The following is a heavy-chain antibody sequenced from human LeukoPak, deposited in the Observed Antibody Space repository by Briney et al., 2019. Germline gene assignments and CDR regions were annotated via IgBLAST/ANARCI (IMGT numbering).Heavy chain of an antibody. D-gene: IGHD2-15*01. Sequence: PGRSLRLSCAASGFTFSSYAVHWVRQAPGRGLEWVAVISYDGSNKYYADSVKGRFSISRDNSKNTLYLQMNSLRAEDTAVYYCAKQLGYCSDGSCYFPYWGQGTLVTVSS. V-gene: IGHV3-30-3*02. CDR3: AKQLGYCSDGSCYFPY. CDR2: ISYDGSNK. CDR1: GFTFSSYA. J-gene: IGHJ4*02.